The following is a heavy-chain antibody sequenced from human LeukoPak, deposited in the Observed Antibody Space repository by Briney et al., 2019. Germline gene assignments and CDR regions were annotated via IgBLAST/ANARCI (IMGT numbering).Heavy chain of an antibody. V-gene: IGHV3-21*01. J-gene: IGHJ4*02. Sequence: GGSLRLSCAASGFTFGSYSMNWVRQAPGKGLEWVSSISSSSYIYYADSVKGRFTISRDNAKNSLYLQMNSLRAEDTAVYYCAREGERRDGYNFESDYWGQGTLVTVSS. D-gene: IGHD5-24*01. CDR3: AREGERRDGYNFESDY. CDR2: ISSSSYI. CDR1: GFTFGSYS.